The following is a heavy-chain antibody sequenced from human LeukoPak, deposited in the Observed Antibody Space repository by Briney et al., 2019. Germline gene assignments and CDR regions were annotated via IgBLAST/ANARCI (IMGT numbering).Heavy chain of an antibody. Sequence: SETLSLTCTVSGGSISSSSYYWGWIRQPPGKGLEWIGSIYYTGSTYYNPSLKSRVTISVDTSKNQFPLTLSSVTAADTAVYYCARQSIATVRGVRYLYGMDVWGQGTTVTVCS. J-gene: IGHJ6*02. CDR1: GGSISSSSYY. D-gene: IGHD3-10*01. CDR2: IYYTGST. CDR3: ARQSIATVRGVRYLYGMDV. V-gene: IGHV4-39*01.